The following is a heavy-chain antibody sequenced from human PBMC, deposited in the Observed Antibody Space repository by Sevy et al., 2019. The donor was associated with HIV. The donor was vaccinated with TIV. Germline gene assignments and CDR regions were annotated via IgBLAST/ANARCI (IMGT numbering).Heavy chain of an antibody. J-gene: IGHJ6*02. CDR3: TTVGSSLLYYYYGMDV. CDR1: GFTFSNAW. Sequence: GGSLRLSCAASGFTFSNAWMSWVRQAPGKGLEWVGRIKSKTDGGTTDYAAPVKGRFTISRDDSKNTLYLQMNSLKAEDTAVYYCTTVGSSLLYYYYGMDVWGQGAPVTVSS. CDR2: IKSKTDGGTT. V-gene: IGHV3-15*01. D-gene: IGHD6-19*01.